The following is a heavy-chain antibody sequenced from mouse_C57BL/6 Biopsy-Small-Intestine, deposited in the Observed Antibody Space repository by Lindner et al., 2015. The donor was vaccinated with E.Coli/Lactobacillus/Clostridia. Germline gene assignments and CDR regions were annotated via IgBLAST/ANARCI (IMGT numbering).Heavy chain of an antibody. V-gene: IGHV1-81*01. D-gene: IGHD1-1*01. J-gene: IGHJ4*01. CDR2: IYPRSGNT. CDR3: ALNYYGSGGYALDY. Sequence: VQLQESGAELVKPGASVKLSCKASGYTFTSYGISWVKQRTGQGLEWIGEIYPRSGNTYYNEKFKGKATLTADKSSSTAYMELRSLTSEDSAVYFCALNYYGSGGYALDYWGQGTSVTVSS. CDR1: GYTFTSYG.